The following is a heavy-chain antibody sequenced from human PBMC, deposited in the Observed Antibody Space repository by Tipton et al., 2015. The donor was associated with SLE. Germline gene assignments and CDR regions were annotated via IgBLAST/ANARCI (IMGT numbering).Heavy chain of an antibody. CDR3: ASYDFWSGYQRDV. D-gene: IGHD3-3*01. J-gene: IGHJ6*02. CDR1: GFTFSSYS. Sequence: SLRLSCAASGFTFSSYSMNWVRQAPGKGLEWVSSISSSSSYIYYADSVKGRFTISRDNAKNSLYLQMNSLRAEDTAVYYCASYDFWSGYQRDVWGQGTTVTVSS. V-gene: IGHV3-21*01. CDR2: ISSSSSYI.